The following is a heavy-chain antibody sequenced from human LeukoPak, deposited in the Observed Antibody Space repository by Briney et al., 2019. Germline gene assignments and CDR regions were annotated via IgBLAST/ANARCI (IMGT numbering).Heavy chain of an antibody. CDR3: SRENGAFSPFGY. CDR1: GGSINNYY. CDR2: IYYSGST. V-gene: IGHV4-59*12. D-gene: IGHD2-8*01. J-gene: IGHJ4*02. Sequence: SETLSLTCTVSGGSINNYYWSWIRQPPGKGLECIGYIYYSGSTNYNPSLKSRVTISVDTSKNHFSLKLTSVTAADTAVYYCSRENGAFSPFGYWGQGTLVTVLS.